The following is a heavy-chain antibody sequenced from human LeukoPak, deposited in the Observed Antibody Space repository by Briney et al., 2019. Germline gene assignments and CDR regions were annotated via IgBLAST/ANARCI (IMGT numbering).Heavy chain of an antibody. CDR1: GGTSSSYA. CDR3: AREEGQSLGF. Sequence: ASVKVSCKASGGTSSSYAISWVRQAPGQGLEWMGGIIPIFGTANYAQKFQGRVTITADESTSTAYMELSSLRSEDTAVYYCAREEGQSLGFWGQGTLVTVSS. J-gene: IGHJ4*02. CDR2: IIPIFGTA. V-gene: IGHV1-69*13. D-gene: IGHD3-16*01.